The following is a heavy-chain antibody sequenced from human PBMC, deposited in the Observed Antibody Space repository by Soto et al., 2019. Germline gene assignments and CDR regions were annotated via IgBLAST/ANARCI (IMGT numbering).Heavy chain of an antibody. Sequence: QVQLQESGPGLVKPSQTLSLTCTVSGGSISSGGYYWSWIRQHPGKGLEWIGYIYDSGSTYYNPSHKRRVTIPVHTTKHQLALKLSSVNAADTAGYDCARSTGYSSGWYLDYWGQGTLVPGSS. V-gene: IGHV4-31*03. CDR3: ARSTGYSSGWYLDY. CDR1: GGSISSGGYY. J-gene: IGHJ4*02. CDR2: IYDSGST. D-gene: IGHD6-19*01.